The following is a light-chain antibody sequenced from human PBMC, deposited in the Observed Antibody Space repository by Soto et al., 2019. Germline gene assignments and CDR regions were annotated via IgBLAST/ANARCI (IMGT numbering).Light chain of an antibody. Sequence: QSVLTQPPSVSGAPGQRVTISCTGSISNIGAGYDVHWYQQLPGTAPKLLIYGNSNRPSGVPDRFSGSKSGTSASLAITGLQAEDEADYYCQSYDSSLSGSGVFGGGTKLTVL. V-gene: IGLV1-40*01. CDR3: QSYDSSLSGSGV. CDR2: GNS. CDR1: ISNIGAGYD. J-gene: IGLJ2*01.